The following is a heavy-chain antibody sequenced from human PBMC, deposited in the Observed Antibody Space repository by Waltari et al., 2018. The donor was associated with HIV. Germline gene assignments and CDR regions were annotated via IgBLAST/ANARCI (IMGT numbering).Heavy chain of an antibody. J-gene: IGHJ4*02. CDR3: ARVKGDGQIGPFDY. Sequence: QVQLVQSGAEVKKPGSSVKVSCKASGGPFSRYAISWVRQAPGQGLEWMGGIIPIFGKANYEQKLQGRITNTADESTRTAYSELRRLRSEETGVYYCARVKGDGQIGPFDYWGQGTLVTVSS. CDR2: IIPIFGKA. CDR1: GGPFSRYA. V-gene: IGHV1-69*19.